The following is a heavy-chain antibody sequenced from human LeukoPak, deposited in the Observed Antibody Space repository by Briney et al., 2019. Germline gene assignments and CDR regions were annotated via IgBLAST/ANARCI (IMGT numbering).Heavy chain of an antibody. V-gene: IGHV4-39*01. Sequence: SETLSLTCTVSGGSISSSSYYWGWIRQPPGKGLEWIGSIYYSGSTYYNPSLKSRVTISVDTSKNQFSLKLSSVTAADTAVYYCARHVLSGYLNYWYFDLWGHGTLVTVSS. CDR3: ARHVLSGYLNYWYFDL. CDR2: IYYSGST. CDR1: GGSISSSSYY. J-gene: IGHJ2*01. D-gene: IGHD3-3*01.